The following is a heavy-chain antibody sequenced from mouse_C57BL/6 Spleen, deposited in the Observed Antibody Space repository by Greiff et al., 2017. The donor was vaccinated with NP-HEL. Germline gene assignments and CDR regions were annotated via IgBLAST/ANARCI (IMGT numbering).Heavy chain of an antibody. CDR2: IWSDGST. J-gene: IGHJ4*01. Sequence: QVQLQQSGPGLVAPSQSLSITCTVSGFSLTSYGVHWVRQPPGKGLEWLVVIWSDGSTTYNSALKSRLSISKDNSKSQVFLKMNSLQTDDTAMYYCARHLTGLYYAMDYWGQGTSVTVSS. CDR3: ARHLTGLYYAMDY. V-gene: IGHV2-6-1*01. CDR1: GFSLTSYG. D-gene: IGHD4-1*01.